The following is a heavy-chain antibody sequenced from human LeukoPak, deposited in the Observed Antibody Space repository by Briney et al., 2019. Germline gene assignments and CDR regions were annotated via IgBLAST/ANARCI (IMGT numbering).Heavy chain of an antibody. CDR2: VRRDGSET. Sequence: PGGSLRLSCAASGFSFSTYWMSWVRQAPGKGLEWVANVRRDGSETHYVDSVKGRFTISRDNAKNSLYLRLNSLRAEDTAVYYCAGDLRSVIAVAGTFDYWGQGTLVTVSS. V-gene: IGHV3-7*01. CDR3: AGDLRSVIAVAGTFDY. CDR1: GFSFSTYW. D-gene: IGHD6-19*01. J-gene: IGHJ4*02.